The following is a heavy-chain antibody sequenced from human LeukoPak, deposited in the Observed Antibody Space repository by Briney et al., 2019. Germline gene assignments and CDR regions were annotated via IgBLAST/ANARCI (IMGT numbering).Heavy chain of an antibody. CDR3: ARAIRNSSSWYDFDY. V-gene: IGHV4-34*01. CDR1: GDSLSGYY. Sequence: PSETLSLTCTVYGDSLSGYYWSWIRQPPGKGLEWVGQISHGGSTNYNPSLKSRVTISVDPSKNQFSLKLSSVTAADTAVYYCARAIRNSSSWYDFDYWGQGTLVTVSS. J-gene: IGHJ4*02. CDR2: ISHGGST. D-gene: IGHD6-13*01.